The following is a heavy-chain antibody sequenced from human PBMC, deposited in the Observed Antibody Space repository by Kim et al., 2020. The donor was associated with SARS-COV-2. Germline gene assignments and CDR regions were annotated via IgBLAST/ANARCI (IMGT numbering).Heavy chain of an antibody. Sequence: GGSLRLSCAASGFTFSSYGMHWVRQAPGKGLEWVAVIWYDVSNKYYADSVKGRFTISRDNSKNTLYLQMNSLRAEDTAVYYCAREAYYYDSSGYYLEQGHPVYYFDYWGQGTLVTVSS. V-gene: IGHV3-33*01. CDR2: IWYDVSNK. CDR3: AREAYYYDSSGYYLEQGHPVYYFDY. D-gene: IGHD3-22*01. J-gene: IGHJ4*02. CDR1: GFTFSSYG.